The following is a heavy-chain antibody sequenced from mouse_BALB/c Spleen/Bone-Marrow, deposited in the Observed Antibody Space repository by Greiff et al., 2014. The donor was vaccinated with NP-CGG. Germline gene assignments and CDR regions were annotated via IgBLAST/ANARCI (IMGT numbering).Heavy chain of an antibody. D-gene: IGHD2-14*01. CDR3: ATYRYGWYFDV. Sequence: DVHLVESGAELVKPGASVKLSCTASGFNNKDTYMHWVKQRPEQGLEWIGRIHPANGNTKYDPKFQGKATITADTSSNTAYLQLSSLTSEDTAVYYCATYRYGWYFDVWGAGTTVTVSS. CDR1: GFNNKDTY. V-gene: IGHV14-3*02. J-gene: IGHJ1*01. CDR2: IHPANGNT.